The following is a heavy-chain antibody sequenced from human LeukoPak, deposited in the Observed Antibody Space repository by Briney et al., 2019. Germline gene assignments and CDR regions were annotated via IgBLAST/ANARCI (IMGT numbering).Heavy chain of an antibody. Sequence: ASVKVSCKCSVYTFSDYHIHWVRQAPAQGLEWMGCMNPNSINTRYAQKFQGRVTMTRVTSVSTAYMTLSSLTSDDAAVYFCARARVVAATGGIGYWGQGTLVTVSS. CDR3: ARARVVAATGGIGY. V-gene: IGHV1-2*02. D-gene: IGHD2-15*01. J-gene: IGHJ4*02. CDR2: MNPNSINT. CDR1: VYTFSDYH.